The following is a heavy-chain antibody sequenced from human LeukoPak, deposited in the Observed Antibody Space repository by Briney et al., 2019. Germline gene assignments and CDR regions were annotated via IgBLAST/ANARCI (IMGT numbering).Heavy chain of an antibody. J-gene: IGHJ4*02. CDR3: ARVGQLERVVGLSAYYFDY. CDR1: GFTFSTYA. CDR2: ISGSGGST. Sequence: GGSLRLSCAASGFTFSTYAMTWVRQAPGKGLEWVSAISGSGGSTYYADSVKGRFTISRDNAKNSLYLQMNSLRAEDTAVYYCARVGQLERVVGLSAYYFDYWGQGTLVTVSS. D-gene: IGHD1-1*01. V-gene: IGHV3-23*01.